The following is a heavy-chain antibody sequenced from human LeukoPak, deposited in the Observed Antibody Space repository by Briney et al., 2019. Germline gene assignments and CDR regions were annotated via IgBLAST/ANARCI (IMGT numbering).Heavy chain of an antibody. CDR1: GGTFTSYA. D-gene: IGHD1-26*01. CDR3: ARKLRLGGNWFDP. CDR2: IIPISGTT. J-gene: IGHJ5*02. V-gene: IGHV1-69*15. Sequence: SVKVSCKTSGGTFTSYAITWVRQAPGQGLEWMGKIIPISGTTNYAQRFQGRVTFTADESTSTAYMELSSLRSEDTALYYCARKLRLGGNWFDPWGQGTLVTVSS.